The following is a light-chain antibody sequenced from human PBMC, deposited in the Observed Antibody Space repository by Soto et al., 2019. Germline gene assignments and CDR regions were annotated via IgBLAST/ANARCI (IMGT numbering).Light chain of an antibody. Sequence: DAQMTQSPSSLSASVGDSVTITCRASQSIGTYLDWYHHKPGKAPKLLIYAASSLQSGVPSRFSGGGSGTDFTLTISSLQPEDFATYYCQESHSTFGQGTKLEIK. CDR2: AAS. J-gene: IGKJ2*01. V-gene: IGKV1-39*01. CDR1: QSIGTY. CDR3: QESHST.